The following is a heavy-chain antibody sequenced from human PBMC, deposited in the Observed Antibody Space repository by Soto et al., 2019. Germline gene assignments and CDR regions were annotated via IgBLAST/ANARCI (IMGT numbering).Heavy chain of an antibody. V-gene: IGHV4-4*02. D-gene: IGHD1-1*01. CDR2: ISHSGRT. CDR3: ATQTYSYNWHH. Sequence: SETLSLTCGVSSGSISSRNWWSWVRRPPGKGLEWIGEISHSGRTNYNPSLESRVTMSVDKSRNQFYLKLNFVTAADTAVYYCATQTYSYNWHHWGQGTLVTVSS. CDR1: SGSISSRNW. J-gene: IGHJ5*02.